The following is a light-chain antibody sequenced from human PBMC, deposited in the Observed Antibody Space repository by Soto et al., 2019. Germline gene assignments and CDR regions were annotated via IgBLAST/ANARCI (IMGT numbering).Light chain of an antibody. CDR3: QQYNTYYPT. J-gene: IGKJ2*01. CDR2: KAS. CDR1: QSISSW. V-gene: IGKV1-5*03. Sequence: DIPMTQSPSTLSASVGDRVTITCRASQSISSWLAWYQQKPGKAPKLLISKASSLESGVPSRFSGSGSGTEFNLTISSLQPDDFATYSCQQYNTYYPTFGQGTKLEIK.